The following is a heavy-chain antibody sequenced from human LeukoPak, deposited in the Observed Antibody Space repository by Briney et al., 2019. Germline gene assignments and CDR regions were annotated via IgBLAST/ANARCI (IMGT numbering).Heavy chain of an antibody. CDR1: GGSISSYY. Sequence: PSETLSLTCTVSGGSISSYYWSWIRQPPGKGLEWIGYIHYSGSTHYNPSLKSRVTISVDTSKNQVSLKLRSVTTADTAVYYCARTTEGYAGGPGYSYYYYMDVWGKGTTVTVSS. V-gene: IGHV4-59*01. CDR3: ARTTEGYAGGPGYSYYYYMDV. J-gene: IGHJ6*03. CDR2: IHYSGST. D-gene: IGHD5-12*01.